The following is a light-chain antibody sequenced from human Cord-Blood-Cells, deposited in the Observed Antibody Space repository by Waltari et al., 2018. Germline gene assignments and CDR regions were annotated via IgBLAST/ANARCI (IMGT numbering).Light chain of an antibody. CDR1: QSVSSN. V-gene: IGKV3-15*01. CDR2: GAS. J-gene: IGKJ1*01. CDR3: QQYNNWPPWT. Sequence: EIVMTQSPATLSVSQGERATLSCRASQSVSSNLAWYQQKRGQAPRLLIYGASTRATGIPARFSGSGSGTEFTLTISSLQSEDFAVYYCQQYNNWPPWTFGQGTKVEIK.